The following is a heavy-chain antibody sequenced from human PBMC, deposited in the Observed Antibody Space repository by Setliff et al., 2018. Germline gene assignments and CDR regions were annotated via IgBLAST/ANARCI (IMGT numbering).Heavy chain of an antibody. CDR2: TIPMFGST. CDR3: ARGTKGWDATSYCYYYMDV. J-gene: IGHJ6*03. D-gene: IGHD1-26*01. CDR1: GGTFSSYG. V-gene: IGHV1-69*05. Sequence: SVKVSCKASGGTFSSYGISWVRQAPGQGLEWMGGTIPMFGSTNYAQEFQGRVTIITDESTSTAYMELSSLRSEDTAVYYCARGTKGWDATSYCYYYMDVWGKGTTVTVSS.